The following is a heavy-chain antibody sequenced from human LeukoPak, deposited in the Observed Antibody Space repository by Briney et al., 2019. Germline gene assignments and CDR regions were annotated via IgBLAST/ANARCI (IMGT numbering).Heavy chain of an antibody. CDR1: GFPFSSFY. CDR2: IGRSTSYI. Sequence: GGSLRLSCAASGFPFSSFYMSWVRQAPGKGLEWVSSIGRSTSYIFYEDSVKGRVTISRDNAKNSLYLQMNSLRDKDTALYYFSRGRGSGWHTLGSWGQGTMVTVSS. D-gene: IGHD6-19*01. V-gene: IGHV3-21*01. CDR3: SRGRGSGWHTLGS. J-gene: IGHJ4*02.